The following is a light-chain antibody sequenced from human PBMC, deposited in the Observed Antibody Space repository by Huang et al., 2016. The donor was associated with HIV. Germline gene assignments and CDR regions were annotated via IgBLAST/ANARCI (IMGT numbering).Light chain of an antibody. CDR1: QDIRNS. CDR3: QQYYTPPLT. V-gene: IGKV1-NL1*01. CDR2: GAC. J-gene: IGKJ4*01. Sequence: DIQMTQSPSSLSASVGDSVTIAFRASQDIRNSLAWYQQKTGKAPKLHLYGACRLGSGVPSRFRGGGFVTVYTLTISGLQPEDFSTYYCQQYYTPPLTFGGGTKVEIK.